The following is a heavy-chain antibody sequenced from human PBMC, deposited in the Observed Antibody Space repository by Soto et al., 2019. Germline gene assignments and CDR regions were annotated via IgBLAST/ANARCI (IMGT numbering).Heavy chain of an antibody. CDR1: GGSISSGDYY. CDR3: AREVIVAAMADY. V-gene: IGHV4-30-4*01. D-gene: IGHD2-15*01. CDR2: IYYSGST. Sequence: QVQLQESGPGLVKPSQTLSLTCTVSGGSISSGDYYWSWIRQPPGKGLEWIGYIYYSGSTYYNPSLKSRVTISIDTSKNQFSLKLNSVTAADTAVYYCAREVIVAAMADYWGQGTLVTVSS. J-gene: IGHJ4*02.